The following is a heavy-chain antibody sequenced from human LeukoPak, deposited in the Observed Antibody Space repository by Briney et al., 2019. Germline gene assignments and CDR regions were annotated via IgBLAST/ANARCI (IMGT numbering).Heavy chain of an antibody. CDR3: ARDSSSFPNYFDY. J-gene: IGHJ4*02. Sequence: GESLKISCVASGFTVSSNYMSWVRQPPGKGLEWVSLLYSDGSAFYADSVKGRFTISRDNSKNTVYLQMNMLRAEDTAVYYCARDSSSFPNYFDYWGQGTLVTVSS. V-gene: IGHV3-53*01. D-gene: IGHD2/OR15-2a*01. CDR1: GFTVSSNY. CDR2: LYSDGSA.